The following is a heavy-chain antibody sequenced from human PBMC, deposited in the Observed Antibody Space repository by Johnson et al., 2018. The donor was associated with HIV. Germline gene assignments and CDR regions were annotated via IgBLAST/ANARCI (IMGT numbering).Heavy chain of an antibody. CDR2: ISYDGSNK. V-gene: IGHV3-30*04. CDR3: ARGAAAAPGGFDI. Sequence: QVQLVESWGGVGQPGRYLRLSCAASGFTFSNYAMHWVRQAPGKGLEWVAVISYDGSNKYYADSVKGRFTISRDNSKNTLYLQMNSLRVEDTAVYYCARGAAAAPGGFDIWGQGTVVTVSS. J-gene: IGHJ3*02. CDR1: GFTFSNYA. D-gene: IGHD6-13*01.